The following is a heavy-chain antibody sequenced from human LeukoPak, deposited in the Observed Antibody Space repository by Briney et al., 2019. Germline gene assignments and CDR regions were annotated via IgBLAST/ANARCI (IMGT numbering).Heavy chain of an antibody. CDR1: GYTFTSYD. CDR3: ARLPPTIYGDYVDAFDI. J-gene: IGHJ3*02. CDR2: VNPNNFNT. D-gene: IGHD4-17*01. Sequence: GASVKVSCKASGYTFTSYDFNWVRQATGHGLEWMGWVNPNNFNTGYVQNFQGRVTMTTDTSTSTAYMELRSLRSDDTAVYYCARLPPTIYGDYVDAFDIWGQGTMVTVSS. V-gene: IGHV1-8*01.